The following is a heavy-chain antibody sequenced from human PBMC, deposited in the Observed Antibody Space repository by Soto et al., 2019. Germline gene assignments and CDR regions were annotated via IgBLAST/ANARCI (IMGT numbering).Heavy chain of an antibody. V-gene: IGHV4-30-4*01. Sequence: QVQLQESGPGLVKPSQTLSLTCTVSGGSISDGAYYWSWIRQPPGKGLEWIGHIYNSGNTYNNPSLRSRLTIALDTSKCQLSLNLSSVTAADTAVYYCASGLSGDKVDQWGQGTLVTGSS. CDR2: IYNSGNT. J-gene: IGHJ4*02. CDR3: ASGLSGDKVDQ. D-gene: IGHD2-21*01. CDR1: GGSISDGAYY.